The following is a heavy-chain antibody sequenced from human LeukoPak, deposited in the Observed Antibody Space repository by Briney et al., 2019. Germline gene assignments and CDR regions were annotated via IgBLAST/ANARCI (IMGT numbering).Heavy chain of an antibody. CDR3: ARVSRGYDLSPYYFYYMDV. D-gene: IGHD5-12*01. CDR1: GYSFTNYW. CDR2: IYPGDSDT. Sequence: GESLKISCKGSGYSFTNYWIGWVRQMPGKGLEWMRIIYPGDSDTRYSPSFQGQVTISADKSISTAYLQWSSLKASDTAMYYCARVSRGYDLSPYYFYYMDVWGKGTTVTVSS. V-gene: IGHV5-51*01. J-gene: IGHJ6*03.